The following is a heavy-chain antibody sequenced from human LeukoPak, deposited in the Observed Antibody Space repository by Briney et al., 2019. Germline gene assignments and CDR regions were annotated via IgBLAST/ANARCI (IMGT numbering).Heavy chain of an antibody. V-gene: IGHV3-73*01. Sequence: GGSLRLSCAASGFTFSASALHWVRQASGKGLEWVGRIRSTANGYATAYAASVKGRFTISRDDSKNTAYLQMDSLKTEDTAVYYCTGNYYGSGSYADFDYWGQGTLVTVSS. CDR1: GFTFSASA. CDR3: TGNYYGSGSYADFDY. CDR2: IRSTANGYAT. J-gene: IGHJ4*02. D-gene: IGHD3-10*01.